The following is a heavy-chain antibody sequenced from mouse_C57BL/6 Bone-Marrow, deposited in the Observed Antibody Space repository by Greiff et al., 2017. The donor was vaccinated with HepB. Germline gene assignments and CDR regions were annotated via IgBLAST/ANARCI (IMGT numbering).Heavy chain of an antibody. D-gene: IGHD3-2*02. Sequence: VQLQQPGAELVKPGASVKLSCKASGYTFTSYWMHWVKQRPGRGREWIGRIDPNSGGTKYNEKFKSKATLTVDKPSSTAYMQLSSLTSEDSAVYYCARGRLQLRLRDYYAMDYWGQGTSVTVSS. V-gene: IGHV1-72*01. J-gene: IGHJ4*01. CDR3: ARGRLQLRLRDYYAMDY. CDR2: IDPNSGGT. CDR1: GYTFTSYW.